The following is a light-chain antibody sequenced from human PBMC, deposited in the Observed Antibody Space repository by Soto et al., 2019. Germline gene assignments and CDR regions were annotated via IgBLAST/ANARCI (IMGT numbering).Light chain of an antibody. J-gene: IGLJ1*01. CDR2: DVS. CDR1: SGDVGYYNY. Sequence: QSALTQPRSVSGSPGQSVTISCTGTSGDVGYYNYVSWYQQHPGKAPKVMIYDVSERPSGVPDRFSGSKSGNTASLTISGLQAEDEADYYCCSYAGIPRYVFGTGTKLTVL. CDR3: CSYAGIPRYV. V-gene: IGLV2-11*01.